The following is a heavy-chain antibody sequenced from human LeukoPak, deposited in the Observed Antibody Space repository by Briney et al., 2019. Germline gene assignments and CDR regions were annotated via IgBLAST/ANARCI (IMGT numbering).Heavy chain of an antibody. CDR1: GGSISSYY. CDR2: IYYSGST. Sequence: KTSETLSLTCTVSGGSISSYYWSWIRQPPGKGLEWIGYIYYSGSTNYNPSLKSRVTISVDTSKNQFSLKLSSVTAADTAVYYCARQGLWFGPPEDYWGQGTLVTVSS. D-gene: IGHD3-10*01. J-gene: IGHJ4*02. V-gene: IGHV4-59*08. CDR3: ARQGLWFGPPEDY.